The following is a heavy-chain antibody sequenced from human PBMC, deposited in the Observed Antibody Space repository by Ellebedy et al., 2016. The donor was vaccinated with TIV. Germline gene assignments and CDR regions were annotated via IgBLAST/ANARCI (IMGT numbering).Heavy chain of an antibody. J-gene: IGHJ4*02. D-gene: IGHD1/OR15-1a*01. CDR3: ARDNYCNTRNNGPDY. Sequence: GESLKISCAASGFTFSNYAMHWVRQAPGKGLEWVAVISYDGSNKFYADSVKGRFTISRDSSKNTLYLQMDSLRADDTAVYYCARDNYCNTRNNGPDYWGQGTLVTVSS. V-gene: IGHV3-30*04. CDR2: ISYDGSNK. CDR1: GFTFSNYA.